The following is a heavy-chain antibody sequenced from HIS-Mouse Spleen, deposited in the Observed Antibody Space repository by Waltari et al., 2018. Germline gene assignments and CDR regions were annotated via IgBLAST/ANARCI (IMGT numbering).Heavy chain of an antibody. CDR2: SYYSAKWYN. Sequence: QVQLQQSGPGLVKPSQTLSLTCAISGDSVSSNSAAWNWISQSPSRGLEWLGRSYYSAKWYNYLQVSVTSRITITPDTSKNQFSLQLNSVTPEDTAVYYCARESGYYDSSGYFDYWGQGTLVTVSS. D-gene: IGHD3-22*01. CDR3: ARESGYYDSSGYFDY. J-gene: IGHJ4*02. CDR1: GDSVSSNSAA. V-gene: IGHV6-1*01.